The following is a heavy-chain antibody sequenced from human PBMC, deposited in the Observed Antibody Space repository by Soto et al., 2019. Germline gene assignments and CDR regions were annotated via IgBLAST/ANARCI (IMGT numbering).Heavy chain of an antibody. CDR3: VRDRTEYGSYGSSYYDVFDI. CDR1: GFTFNAYW. J-gene: IGHJ3*02. D-gene: IGHD6-6*01. Sequence: EVQLVESGGGLVQPGGSLRLSCAASGFTFNAYWMTWVRQAPGKGLEWVANINRDGTEKNYVDSVKVRFTVSRDNAKNSLHLQMYSLRAEDTAVYYCVRDRTEYGSYGSSYYDVFDIWGQGTKVTVSS. CDR2: INRDGTEK. V-gene: IGHV3-7*05.